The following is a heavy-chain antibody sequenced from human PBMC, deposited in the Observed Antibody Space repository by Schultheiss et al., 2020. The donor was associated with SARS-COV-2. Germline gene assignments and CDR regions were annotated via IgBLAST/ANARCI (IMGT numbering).Heavy chain of an antibody. J-gene: IGHJ4*02. CDR1: GFTFSSYE. CDR2: ISSSGSTI. V-gene: IGHV3-48*03. D-gene: IGHD3-16*01. Sequence: GESLKISCAASGFTFSSYEMNWVRQAPGKGLEWVSYISSSGSTIYYADSVKGRFTISRDNAKNSLYLQMNSLRAEDTAVYYCASFRGYYVWGSSQPVDYWGQGTLVTVSS. CDR3: ASFRGYYVWGSSQPVDY.